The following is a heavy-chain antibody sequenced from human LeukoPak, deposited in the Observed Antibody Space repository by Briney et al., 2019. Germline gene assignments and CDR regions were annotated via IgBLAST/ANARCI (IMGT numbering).Heavy chain of an antibody. CDR2: ISSSSSYI. V-gene: IGHV3-21*01. CDR3: ARRYSGSSLDY. D-gene: IGHD1-26*01. Sequence: GGSLRLSCAASGFPFSSYSMNWVRQAPGKGLEWVSSISSSSSYIYYADSVKGRFTISRNNAKNSLYLQMNSLRAEDTAVYYCARRYSGSSLDYWGQGTLSPSPQ. J-gene: IGHJ4*02. CDR1: GFPFSSYS.